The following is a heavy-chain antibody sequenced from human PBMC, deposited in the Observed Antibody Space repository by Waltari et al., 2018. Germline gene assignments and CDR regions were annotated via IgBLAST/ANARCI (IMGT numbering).Heavy chain of an antibody. D-gene: IGHD2-8*01. CDR1: GFSFSNSA. CDR3: AKGEWFAFDI. Sequence: QAQLVESGGGVVQPGRSLRLSCAASGFSFSNSAMHWVRQAPGKGLGGVAVISYDGGNKYYEDSVKGRFTISRDNSRDTVFLQMSSVRPEDTAVYYCAKGEWFAFDIWGQGTLVTVSS. CDR2: ISYDGGNK. J-gene: IGHJ3*02. V-gene: IGHV3-30*18.